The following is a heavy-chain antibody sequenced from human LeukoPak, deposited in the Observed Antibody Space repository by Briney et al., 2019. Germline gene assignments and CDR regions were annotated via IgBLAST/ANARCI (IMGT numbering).Heavy chain of an antibody. Sequence: GGSLRLSCAASGFTLIRHEMNWVRQAPGKGLEWVSFISRSGRNTDYADSVKGRFTISRDDAKNSLYLQLNSLRADDTAVYYCARDAPCTTSTCYKQIDSWGQGTLVTVSS. D-gene: IGHD2-2*02. J-gene: IGHJ4*02. CDR1: GFTLIRHE. CDR2: ISRSGRNT. V-gene: IGHV3-48*03. CDR3: ARDAPCTTSTCYKQIDS.